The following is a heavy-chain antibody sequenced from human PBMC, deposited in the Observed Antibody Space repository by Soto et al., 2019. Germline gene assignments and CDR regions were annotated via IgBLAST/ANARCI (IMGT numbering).Heavy chain of an antibody. CDR3: VKGEYYYDSSGYHPNWFDT. D-gene: IGHD3-22*01. V-gene: IGHV3-64D*06. Sequence: PRLSCSASGFTFSSYAMHLVLHAPGKGLEYVSSISTNGGSTHYADSVKGRFTISRDNSKNTQYLQMSSLRADDTAVYYCVKGEYYYDSSGYHPNWFDTWGQGTLVTVSS. J-gene: IGHJ5*02. CDR2: ISTNGGST. CDR1: GFTFSSYA.